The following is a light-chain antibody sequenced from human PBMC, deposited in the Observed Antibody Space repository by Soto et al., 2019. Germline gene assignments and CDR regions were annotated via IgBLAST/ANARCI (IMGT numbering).Light chain of an antibody. V-gene: IGKV3-20*01. CDR2: GAS. Sequence: EIVLTQSPGTLSLSPGERATLSCRASQSVSSSSLAWYQQKPGQAPRLLIYGASRRATGIPDRFSGSGSGTDFTLTISRLEPEDFAVYYCQQYRTSPFTFVPGNKVDIK. CDR1: QSVSSSS. CDR3: QQYRTSPFT. J-gene: IGKJ3*01.